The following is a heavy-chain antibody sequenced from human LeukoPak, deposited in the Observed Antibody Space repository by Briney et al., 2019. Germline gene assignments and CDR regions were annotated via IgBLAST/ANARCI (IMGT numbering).Heavy chain of an antibody. D-gene: IGHD6-19*01. CDR3: ATGRAYSSVDY. Sequence: LQTLSLTCTVSGGSISSYYWSWIRQPPGKGLEWIGCIYYTGSTNYNPSLKSRVTISVDTSKHQFSLKLSSVTAADTAVYYCATGRAYSSVDYWGQGTLVTVSS. J-gene: IGHJ4*02. CDR1: GGSISSYY. CDR2: IYYTGST. V-gene: IGHV4-59*01.